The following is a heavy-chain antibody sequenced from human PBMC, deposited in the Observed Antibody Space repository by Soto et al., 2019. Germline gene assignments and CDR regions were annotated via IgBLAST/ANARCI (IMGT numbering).Heavy chain of an antibody. V-gene: IGHV1-18*01. Sequence: ASVTVSCQASGYTYTSYGISWVRQAPGQGLEWMGWISAYNGNTNYAQKLQGRVTMTTDTSTSTAYMELRSLRSDDTAVYYCARTLLSTSLHYCSGGSCFRGNDYWGQGTLVTVSS. CDR2: ISAYNGNT. J-gene: IGHJ4*02. CDR3: ARTLLSTSLHYCSGGSCFRGNDY. CDR1: GYTYTSYG. D-gene: IGHD2-15*01.